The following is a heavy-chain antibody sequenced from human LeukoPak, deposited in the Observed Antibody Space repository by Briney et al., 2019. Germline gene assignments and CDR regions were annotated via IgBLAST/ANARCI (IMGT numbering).Heavy chain of an antibody. V-gene: IGHV3-7*01. D-gene: IGHD3-10*01. CDR3: ARGRPDYYGSGTYYPYFYGLDV. CDR1: GFTLSPYW. J-gene: IGHJ6*02. CDR2: IKEDGSEN. Sequence: GGSLRLSCIASGFTLSPYWMTWVRQAPGRGLEWVANIKEDGSENYYVDSVKGRFTLSRDNAKSSLFLQMSSLRADDTAVYYCARGRPDYYGSGTYYPYFYGLDVWGRGTSVTVSS.